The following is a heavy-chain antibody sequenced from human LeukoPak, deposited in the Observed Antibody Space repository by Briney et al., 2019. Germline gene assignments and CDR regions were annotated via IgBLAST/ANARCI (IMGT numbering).Heavy chain of an antibody. Sequence: GGSLRLSCAASGFTFSSYGMHWVRQAPGKGLEWVAFIRYDGSNKYYADSVKGRFTISRDNSKNTLYLQMNSLRAEDTAVYYCAKDSTPPLIVVVPAAMNYWGQGTLVTVSS. V-gene: IGHV3-30*02. CDR3: AKDSTPPLIVVVPAAMNY. CDR2: IRYDGSNK. J-gene: IGHJ4*02. D-gene: IGHD2-2*01. CDR1: GFTFSSYG.